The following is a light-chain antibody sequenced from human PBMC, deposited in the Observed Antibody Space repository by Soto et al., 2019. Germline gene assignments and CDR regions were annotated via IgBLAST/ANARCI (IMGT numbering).Light chain of an antibody. CDR2: AAS. CDR1: QSISIY. Sequence: DIQMTQSPSSLSASVGDTVTITCRPSQSISIYLNWYQQKPGKAPKLLIFAASSLQTGVPSRFSGSGSGTDFTLTISSLQPEDFSTYYWQQSYISGFTFGPGTKVDIK. J-gene: IGKJ3*01. CDR3: QQSYISGFT. V-gene: IGKV1-39*01.